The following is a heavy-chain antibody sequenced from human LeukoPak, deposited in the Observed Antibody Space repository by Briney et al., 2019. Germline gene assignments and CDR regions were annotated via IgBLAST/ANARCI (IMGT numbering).Heavy chain of an antibody. CDR3: AGERGEEYSSGWYKTNYFDN. J-gene: IGHJ4*02. Sequence: SETLSLTCAVYGGSFSNYYWARIRQPPGKGLEWIASGDYSGGTYYNPSLESRVAISADMSKNQISLKLTSVTGADTAVYYCAGERGEEYSSGWYKTNYFDNWGQGIRVTVSS. V-gene: IGHV4-39*07. D-gene: IGHD6-19*01. CDR1: GGSFSNYY. CDR2: GDYSGGT.